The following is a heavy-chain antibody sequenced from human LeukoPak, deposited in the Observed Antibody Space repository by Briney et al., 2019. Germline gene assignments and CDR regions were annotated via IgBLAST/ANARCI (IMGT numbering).Heavy chain of an antibody. V-gene: IGHV1-18*01. CDR3: ARGSGVGVPAALDAFDI. J-gene: IGHJ3*02. CDR1: GYTFTSYG. CDR2: ISAYNGNT. D-gene: IGHD2-2*01. Sequence: APVKVSCKASGYTFTSYGISWVRQAPGQGLEWMGWISAYNGNTNYAQKLQGRVTMTTDTSTSTAYMELRSLRSDDTAVYYCARGSGVGVPAALDAFDIWGQGTMVTVSS.